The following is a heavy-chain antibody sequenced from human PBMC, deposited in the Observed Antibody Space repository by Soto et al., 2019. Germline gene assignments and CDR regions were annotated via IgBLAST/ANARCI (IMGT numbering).Heavy chain of an antibody. V-gene: IGHV3-30*18. CDR3: AKNGKQLVPSGAFDI. CDR1: GFTFSSYG. CDR2: ISYDGSNK. J-gene: IGHJ3*02. D-gene: IGHD6-13*01. Sequence: QVQLVESGGGVVQPGRSLRLSCAASGFTFSSYGMHWVRQAPGNGLEWVAVISYDGSNKYYADSVKGRFTISRDNSKNTLYLQMNSLRAEDTAVYYCAKNGKQLVPSGAFDIWGQGTMVTVSS.